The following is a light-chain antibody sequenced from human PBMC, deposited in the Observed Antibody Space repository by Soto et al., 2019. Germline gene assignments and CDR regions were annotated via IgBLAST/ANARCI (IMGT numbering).Light chain of an antibody. J-gene: IGKJ2*01. Sequence: EIVMTQSPATPSVSPGERATLSCRASQSVTSNLAWYQQKPGQAPRLLIYGASTRATGGPARFNGSGSGTEFTLTISSLLSEDFAVYYCQQYNNWPYTFGQGTKLEIK. V-gene: IGKV3-15*01. CDR3: QQYNNWPYT. CDR2: GAS. CDR1: QSVTSN.